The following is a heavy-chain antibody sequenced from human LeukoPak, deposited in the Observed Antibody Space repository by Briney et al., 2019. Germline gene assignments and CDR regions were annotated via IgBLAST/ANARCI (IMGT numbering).Heavy chain of an antibody. Sequence: GGSLRLSCITSGFTFSAYAMTWVRQAPGQGLEWISSIDGSGDKTYYGDSVKGRFTISRDNSKSTLYLQMNSLRAEDTAIYYCAKVANNFWSGLDYWGQGALVTVSS. CDR3: AKVANNFWSGLDY. D-gene: IGHD3-3*01. CDR1: GFTFSAYA. J-gene: IGHJ4*02. CDR2: IDGSGDKT. V-gene: IGHV3-23*01.